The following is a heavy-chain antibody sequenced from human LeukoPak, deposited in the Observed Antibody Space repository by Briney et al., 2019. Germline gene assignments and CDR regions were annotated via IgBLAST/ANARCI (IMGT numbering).Heavy chain of an antibody. CDR1: GFTFSRHA. CDR3: AKGDDIGKHPTRAYYFDT. Sequence: GGSLRLSCAASGFTFSRHAMSWVRQAPGKGLEWVSTTGLNSVNTLCAESVQGRFSISRDNSKNTLDLQMDNPRVDDTAVYYCAKGDDIGKHPTRAYYFDTWGQGTLVTVSS. D-gene: IGHD5-24*01. J-gene: IGHJ4*02. CDR2: TGLNSVNT. V-gene: IGHV3-23*01.